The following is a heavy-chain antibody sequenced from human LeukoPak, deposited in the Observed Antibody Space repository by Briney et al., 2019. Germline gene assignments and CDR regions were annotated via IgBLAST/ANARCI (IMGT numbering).Heavy chain of an antibody. D-gene: IGHD1/OR15-1a*01. J-gene: IGHJ4*02. CDR1: GVSISGFY. CDR2: IFYRGSVSYGRTT. V-gene: IGHV4-59*08. CDR3: ARQISGNKDY. Sequence: SETLSLTCTVSGVSISGFYWIWIRQSPGRGLEWIGSIFYRGSVSYGRTTFYNPSLQSRVTISVDTSKNAFSLRLTSVTAADTAVYYCARQISGNKDYWGQGTLVTVSS.